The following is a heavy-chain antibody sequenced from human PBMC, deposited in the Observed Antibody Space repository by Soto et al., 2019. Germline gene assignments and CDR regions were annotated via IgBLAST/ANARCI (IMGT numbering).Heavy chain of an antibody. D-gene: IGHD6-13*01. CDR3: ARSLLDEYSSSWRSAYYGMDV. CDR2: INPNSGGT. Sequence: ASVKVSCKASGFTFSAYYIYLVRQAPGQGLEWIGWINPNSGGTNNAQKFQGRVTMTRDTSTSTVYMELSALIPDDTAVYYCARSLLDEYSSSWRSAYYGMDVWCQGTTVTVSS. V-gene: IGHV1-2*02. CDR1: GFTFSAYY. J-gene: IGHJ6*02.